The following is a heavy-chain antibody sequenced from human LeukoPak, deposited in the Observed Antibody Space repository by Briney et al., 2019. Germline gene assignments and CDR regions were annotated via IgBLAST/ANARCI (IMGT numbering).Heavy chain of an antibody. V-gene: IGHV3-74*01. J-gene: IGHJ4*02. D-gene: IGHD1-26*01. CDR3: VKVRGRARVGYFDY. CDR2: INKDGSVI. CDR1: GFTFSSSW. Sequence: GGSLRLSCAASGFTFSSSWIHWFRQAPGKGLVWVSRINKDGSVIDYAESVKGRFSISRDNAKNTLYLQMNSLRVEDTAIYYCVKVRGRARVGYFDYWGQGALVTVSS.